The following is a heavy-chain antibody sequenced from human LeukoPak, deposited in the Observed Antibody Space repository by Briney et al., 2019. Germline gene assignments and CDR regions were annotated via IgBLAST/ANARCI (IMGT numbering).Heavy chain of an antibody. CDR2: IYYSGST. V-gene: IGHV4-59*01. CDR1: GGFISSYY. CDR3: ARLVRNYYYGMDV. D-gene: IGHD3-9*01. Sequence: PSETLSLTCTVSGGFISSYYWSWIRQPPGKGLEWIGYIYYSGSTNYNPSLKSRVTISVDTSKNQFSLKLSSVTAADTAVYYCARLVRNYYYGMDVWGQGTTVTVSS. J-gene: IGHJ6*02.